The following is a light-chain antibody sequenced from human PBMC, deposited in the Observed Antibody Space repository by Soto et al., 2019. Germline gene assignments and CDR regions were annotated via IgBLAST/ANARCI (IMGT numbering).Light chain of an antibody. CDR1: QSISSW. CDR3: HQYNSYSSYT. Sequence: DIQMTQSPSTLSASVGDRVTITCRASQSISSWLAWYQQKPGKAPKLLIYKASNLESGVPSKFSGSGSGTEFTLTISSRQPDDFATYYCHQYNSYSSYTFGQGTKLEIK. V-gene: IGKV1-5*03. J-gene: IGKJ2*01. CDR2: KAS.